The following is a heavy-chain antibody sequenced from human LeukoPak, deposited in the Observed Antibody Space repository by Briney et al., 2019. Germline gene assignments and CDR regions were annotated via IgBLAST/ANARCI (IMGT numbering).Heavy chain of an antibody. CDR2: SSSSGSTM. V-gene: IGHV3-48*03. Sequence: GGSLRLSCAASGFTFSSYEMNWVRQAPGKGLEWVSNSSSSGSTMHYADSVKGRFIISRDNAKNSLYLQMDSLRAEDTAVYYCAELGITMIGGVWGKGTTVTISS. CDR3: AELGITMIGGV. J-gene: IGHJ6*04. D-gene: IGHD3-10*02. CDR1: GFTFSSYE.